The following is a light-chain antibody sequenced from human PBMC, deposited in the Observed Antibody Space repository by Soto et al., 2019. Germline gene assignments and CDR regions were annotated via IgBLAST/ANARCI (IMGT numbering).Light chain of an antibody. CDR3: QHFDDSLT. Sequence: EVVLTQSLGTLSLSPGERATLSCRASQSVDNSTLAWYQQKPGQAPRLLISGASKRATGTPDRFSGSGSGTDFTLTISRLEPEDFAVYYCQHFDDSLTFGGGTKVEIK. J-gene: IGKJ4*01. V-gene: IGKV3-20*01. CDR2: GAS. CDR1: QSVDNST.